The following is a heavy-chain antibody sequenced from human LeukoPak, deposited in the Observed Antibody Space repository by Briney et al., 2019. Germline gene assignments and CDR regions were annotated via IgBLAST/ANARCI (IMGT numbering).Heavy chain of an antibody. CDR1: GFTFSYYW. V-gene: IGHV3-74*01. CDR3: VRLNTVTPFDY. Sequence: GGSLRLSCAASGFTFSYYWIHWVRQAPGKGLVWVSRVNGDGNSRDYADSVKGRFTISRDNAKNTVYLQMDSLRGEDTAVYYCVRLNTVTPFDYWGQGTLVTVSS. CDR2: VNGDGNSR. D-gene: IGHD4-17*01. J-gene: IGHJ4*02.